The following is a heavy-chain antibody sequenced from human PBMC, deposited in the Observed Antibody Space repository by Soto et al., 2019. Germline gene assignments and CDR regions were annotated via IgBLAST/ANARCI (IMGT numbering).Heavy chain of an antibody. Sequence: PSVTLSLSCTVAGGNIINYDWRCIRKPPGKGLEWIGYIYYSGSTNYIPSLKSRVTISVDTSKNQFSLKLSSVTAADTPVYYCVRRYGYCFAYWRQRTLVTVSS. CDR3: VRRYGYCFAY. J-gene: IGHJ4*02. CDR1: GGNIINYD. V-gene: IGHV4-59*08. D-gene: IGHD2-2*03. CDR2: IYYSGST.